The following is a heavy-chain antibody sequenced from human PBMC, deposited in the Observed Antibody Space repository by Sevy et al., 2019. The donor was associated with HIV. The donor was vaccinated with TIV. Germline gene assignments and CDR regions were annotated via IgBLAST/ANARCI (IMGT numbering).Heavy chain of an antibody. Sequence: GSLRLSCAASGFTFSSYVMHWVRQAPGKGLEWVAVISYDGSNKYYADSVKGRFTISRDNSKNTLYLQMNSLRAEDTAVYYCARPGISSGYLYYFDYWGQGTLVTVSS. CDR1: GFTFSSYV. V-gene: IGHV3-30*04. CDR3: ARPGISSGYLYYFDY. J-gene: IGHJ4*02. CDR2: ISYDGSNK. D-gene: IGHD3-22*01.